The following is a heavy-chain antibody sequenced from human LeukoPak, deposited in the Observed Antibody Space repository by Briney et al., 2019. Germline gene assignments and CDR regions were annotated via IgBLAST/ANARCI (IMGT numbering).Heavy chain of an antibody. CDR2: IYYSGST. CDR3: ARVAGDRDYYYYGMDV. V-gene: IGHV4-59*12. J-gene: IGHJ6*02. D-gene: IGHD7-27*01. CDR1: GGSISSYY. Sequence: SETLSLTCTVSGGSISSYYWSWIRQPPGKGLEWIGYIYYSGSTNYNPSLKSRVTISVDTSKHQFSLKLSSVTAADTAVYYCARVAGDRDYYYYGMDVWGQGTTVTVSS.